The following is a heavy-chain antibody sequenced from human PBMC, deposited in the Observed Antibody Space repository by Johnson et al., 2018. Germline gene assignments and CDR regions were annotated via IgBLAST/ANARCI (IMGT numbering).Heavy chain of an antibody. V-gene: IGHV3-74*01. J-gene: IGHJ6*02. CDR3: ARGWSYGLDV. CDR2: LNIYRRTT. Sequence: VQLQESGGGLVQPGGSLRLPCAASGFTFNTYWMHWVRQAPGKGPVWVSRLNIYRRTTNYADSVKGRFTISRDNAKNTLYLQMNSLRGEDTAVYYWARGWSYGLDVWGQGTTVTVSS. CDR1: GFTFNTYW.